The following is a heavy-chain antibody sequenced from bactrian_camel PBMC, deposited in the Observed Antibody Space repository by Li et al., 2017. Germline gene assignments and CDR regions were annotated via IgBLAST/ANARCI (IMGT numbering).Heavy chain of an antibody. CDR2: IAGSGSP. V-gene: IGHV3S53*01. Sequence: HVQLVESGGGSVQAGGSLRLSCAYSGITNNRNLMGWFRQAPGKEREGVAVIAGSGSPGYADSVKGRFTISKDNAKNTLHLQMNSMKPEDTAVYYCAADFSKYGYCSDGPVRATDFHYWGQGTQVTVS. D-gene: IGHD4*01. CDR1: GITNNRNL. CDR3: AADFSKYGYCSDGPVRATDFHY. J-gene: IGHJ6*01.